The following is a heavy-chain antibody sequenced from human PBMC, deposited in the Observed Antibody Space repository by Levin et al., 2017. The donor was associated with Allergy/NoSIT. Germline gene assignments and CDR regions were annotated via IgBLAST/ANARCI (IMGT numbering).Heavy chain of an antibody. D-gene: IGHD2-2*01. J-gene: IGHJ4*02. CDR2: INHSGST. V-gene: IGHV4-34*01. CDR3: ARGHEIVVVPAASNFDY. Sequence: GSLRLSCAVYGGSFSGYYWSWIRQPPGKGLEWIGEINHSGSTNYNPSLKSRVTISVDTSKNQFSLKLNSVTAADTAVYYCARGHEIVVVPAASNFDYWGQGTLVTVSS. CDR1: GGSFSGYY.